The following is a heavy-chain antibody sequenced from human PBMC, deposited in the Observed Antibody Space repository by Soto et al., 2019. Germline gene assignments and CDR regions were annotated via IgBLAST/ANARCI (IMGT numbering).Heavy chain of an antibody. CDR1: GYNLMTYG. CDR2: ISAYNGPR. D-gene: IGHD1-1*01. V-gene: IGHV1-18*01. J-gene: IGHJ4*02. CDR3: ARGTYKDF. Sequence: QVQLVQSGAEVKKPGASVKVSCKASGYNLMTYGINWGRQAPGQGLEWVAWISAYNGPRYSAQNFQGRVTMTTDAPTRTAYMELRSLRSDDTAIYFCARGTYKDFWGQGTLVTVSS.